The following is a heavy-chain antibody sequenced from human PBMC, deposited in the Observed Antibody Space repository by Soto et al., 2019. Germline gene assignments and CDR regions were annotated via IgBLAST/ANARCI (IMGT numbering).Heavy chain of an antibody. CDR2: IIPIFGTA. D-gene: IGHD3-3*01. J-gene: IGHJ6*02. V-gene: IGHV1-69*13. CDR3: ARDVLDFWSGLNYYYGMDV. Sequence: SVKVSCKASGYTFTGYYMHWVRRAPGQGLEWMGGIIPIFGTANYAQKFQGRVTITADESTSTAYMELSSLRSEDTAVYYCARDVLDFWSGLNYYYGMDVWGQGTTVTVSS. CDR1: GYTFTGYY.